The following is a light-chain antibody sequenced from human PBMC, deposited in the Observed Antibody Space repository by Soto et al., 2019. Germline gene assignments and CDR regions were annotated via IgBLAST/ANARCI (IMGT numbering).Light chain of an antibody. CDR3: CSFAPRSTLI. Sequence: ALTQPASVSGSPGRSITISCTGTSSDVGSYNLVSWYQQHPGKAPKLMIYEGGKRPSGASNRFYGSKSGNTASLTISGLQAEDEADYYCCSFAPRSTLIFGGGTKLTVL. J-gene: IGLJ2*01. V-gene: IGLV2-23*01. CDR1: SSDVGSYNL. CDR2: EGG.